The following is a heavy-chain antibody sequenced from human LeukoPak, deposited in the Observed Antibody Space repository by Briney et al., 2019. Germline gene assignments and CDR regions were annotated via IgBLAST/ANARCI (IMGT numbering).Heavy chain of an antibody. V-gene: IGHV3-53*01. CDR1: GFTVSSNY. CDR3: ARDASGGLFYFDY. J-gene: IGHJ4*02. D-gene: IGHD3-10*01. Sequence: PGGSLGLSCAASGFTVSSNYMSWVRQAPGKGLEWASVIYSGGSTYYADSVKGRFTISRDNSKNTLYIQMNSLRAEDTAVYYCARDASGGLFYFDYWGQGTLVTVSS. CDR2: IYSGGST.